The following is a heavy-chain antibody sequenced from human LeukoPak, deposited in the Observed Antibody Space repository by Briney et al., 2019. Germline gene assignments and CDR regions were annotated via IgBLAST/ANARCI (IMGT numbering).Heavy chain of an antibody. CDR2: TYYRSKWYN. Sequence: SQTLSLTCAISGDSVSSNSAAWNWIRQSPSRGLEWLGRTYYRSKWYNDYAVSVKSRITINPDTSKNQFSLQLNSVTPEDTAVYYCARSLGIAAAGINYYYYYYMDVWGKGTTVTISS. CDR1: GDSVSSNSAA. CDR3: ARSLGIAAAGINYYYYYYMDV. V-gene: IGHV6-1*01. J-gene: IGHJ6*03. D-gene: IGHD6-13*01.